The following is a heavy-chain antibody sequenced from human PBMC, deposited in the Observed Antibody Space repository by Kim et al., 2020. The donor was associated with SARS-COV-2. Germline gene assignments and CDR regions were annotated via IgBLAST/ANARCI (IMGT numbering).Heavy chain of an antibody. CDR3: ARGGYGSGSYYQTNDFDY. D-gene: IGHD3-10*01. CDR1: GGSFSGYY. CDR2: INHSGST. V-gene: IGHV4-34*01. J-gene: IGHJ4*02. Sequence: SETLSLTCAVYGGSFSGYYWSWIRQPPGKGLEWIGEINHSGSTNYNPSLKSRVTISVDTSKNQFSLKLSSVTAADTAVYYCARGGYGSGSYYQTNDFDYWGQGTLVTVSS.